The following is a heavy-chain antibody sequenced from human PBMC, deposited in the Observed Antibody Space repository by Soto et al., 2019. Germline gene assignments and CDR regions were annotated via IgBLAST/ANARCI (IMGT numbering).Heavy chain of an antibody. Sequence: QVQLRESGPGLVKPSQTLSLICNVSGGSINSSDYYWSWLRQQPGKGLEWIAYICNRGTTYYNPSLKGRLTISAGSSKSQFSLRLSSVTSADTAVYYCDRGTSFGVVTTGPFAFWGQGTPVTVSS. D-gene: IGHD2-21*02. J-gene: IGHJ4*02. V-gene: IGHV4-30-4*01. CDR2: ICNRGTT. CDR3: DRGTSFGVVTTGPFAF. CDR1: GGSINSSDYY.